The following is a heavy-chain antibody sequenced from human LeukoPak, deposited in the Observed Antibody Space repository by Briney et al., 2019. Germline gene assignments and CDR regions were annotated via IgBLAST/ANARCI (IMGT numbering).Heavy chain of an antibody. Sequence: PGGSLRLSCAASGFTFSSYATSWVRQAPTKGLEWVSAISYSGGTTYYADSVRGRFTISRDNSKNTLYLQLNSLRAEDTALYYCAKEDYRRGYSGYDYYYWGQGTLVTVSS. CDR3: AKEDYRRGYSGYDYYY. V-gene: IGHV3-23*01. CDR1: GFTFSSYA. D-gene: IGHD5-12*01. J-gene: IGHJ4*02. CDR2: ISYSGGTT.